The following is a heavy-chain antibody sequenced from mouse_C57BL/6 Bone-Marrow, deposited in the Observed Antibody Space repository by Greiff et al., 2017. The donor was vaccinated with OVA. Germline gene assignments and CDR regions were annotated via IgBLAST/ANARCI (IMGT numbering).Heavy chain of an antibody. Sequence: VHLVESGGDLVKPGGSLKLSCAASGFTFSSYGMSWVRQTPDKRLEWVATISSGGSYTYYPDSVKGRFTISRDNAKNTLYLQMSSLKSEDTAMYYCASQTAQATSFDYWGKGTTLTVSS. CDR2: ISSGGSYT. D-gene: IGHD3-2*02. CDR3: ASQTAQATSFDY. CDR1: GFTFSSYG. J-gene: IGHJ2*01. V-gene: IGHV5-6*01.